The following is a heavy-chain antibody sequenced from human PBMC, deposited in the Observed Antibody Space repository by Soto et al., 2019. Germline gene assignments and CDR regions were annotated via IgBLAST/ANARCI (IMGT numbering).Heavy chain of an antibody. CDR3: ASGYYDNSGQHFDY. CDR1: GFTVSSNY. Sequence: RRLSCAASGFTVSSNYMSWVRQAPGKGLEWVSVIYSGGSTYYADSVRGRFTISRDNSKNTLYLQMNSLRAEDTAVYYCASGYYDNSGQHFDYWGQGTLVTVSS. D-gene: IGHD3-22*01. CDR2: IYSGGST. J-gene: IGHJ4*02. V-gene: IGHV3-53*01.